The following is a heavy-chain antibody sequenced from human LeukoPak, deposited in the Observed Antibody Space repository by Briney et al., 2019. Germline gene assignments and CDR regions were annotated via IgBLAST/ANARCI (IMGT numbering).Heavy chain of an antibody. J-gene: IGHJ3*02. CDR2: ISSSSSYI. D-gene: IGHD5-18*01. CDR1: GLTFSTYS. V-gene: IGHV3-21*01. CDR3: VRETVGIQLWFNSYRTAFDI. Sequence: GGSLRLSCTASGLTFSTYSMNWVRQAPGKGLEWVSSISSSSSYIYYADSVKGRFTISRDNAKNSLYLQMNSLRAEDTAVYYCVRETVGIQLWFNSYRTAFDIWGQGTMVTVSS.